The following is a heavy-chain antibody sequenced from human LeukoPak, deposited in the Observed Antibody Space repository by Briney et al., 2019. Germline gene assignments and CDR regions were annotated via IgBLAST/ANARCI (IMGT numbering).Heavy chain of an antibody. CDR1: GVSVSDGRYY. CDR2: KYYSGSA. CDR3: ATPYCSGISCLDIFNM. D-gene: IGHD2-15*01. J-gene: IGHJ3*02. V-gene: IGHV4-31*03. Sequence: SETLSLTCNVSGVSVSDGRYYWTWIRQLPGKGLEWIGYKYYSGSAKYNPSLKGRLTISIDTSKNQFSLQLSSVTAADTATYYCATPYCSGISCLDIFNMWGQGTRVTVSS.